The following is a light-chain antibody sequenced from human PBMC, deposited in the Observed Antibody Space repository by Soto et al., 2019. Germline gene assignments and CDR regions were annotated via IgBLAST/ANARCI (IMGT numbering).Light chain of an antibody. Sequence: DIVMTQTPLSSPVTLGQPASISCRSSQSLLHRDGNTYLRWLQQRPGQPPRLLIYKISNRLSGVPDRFSGSGAGTDFTLTISRVEADDVGVYYCMQATQYPPYTFGQGTKLEIE. CDR3: MQATQYPPYT. CDR2: KIS. CDR1: QSLLHRDGNTY. V-gene: IGKV2-24*01. J-gene: IGKJ2*01.